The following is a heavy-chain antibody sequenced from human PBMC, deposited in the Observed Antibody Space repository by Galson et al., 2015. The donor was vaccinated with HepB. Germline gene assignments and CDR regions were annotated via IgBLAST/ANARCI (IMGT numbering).Heavy chain of an antibody. V-gene: IGHV1-69*13. CDR3: ARGRLGTYYDFSDGMDV. D-gene: IGHD3-3*01. Sequence: SVKVSCKASGGIFSNYGISWVRQAPGQGLEWMGGIIPSLVTANYAQKFQGRVTITADESTGTAYMQLNSLRSEDTAIYFCARGRLGTYYDFSDGMDVWGQGTTVTVSS. CDR1: GGIFSNYG. J-gene: IGHJ6*02. CDR2: IIPSLVTA.